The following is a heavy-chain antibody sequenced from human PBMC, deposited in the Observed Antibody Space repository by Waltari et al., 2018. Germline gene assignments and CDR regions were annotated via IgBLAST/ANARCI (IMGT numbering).Heavy chain of an antibody. J-gene: IGHJ6*03. Sequence: QVQLVQSGAEVKKPGASVKVSCKASGYTFTGYYMHWVRQAPGQGLEWMGRINPNSGGTNYAQKFQGRVTMTRDTSISTAYMELSRLRSDDTAVYYCARDGTVVAAPGRYYMDVWGKGTTVTVSS. CDR3: ARDGTVVAAPGRYYMDV. CDR1: GYTFTGYY. CDR2: INPNSGGT. D-gene: IGHD2-15*01. V-gene: IGHV1-2*06.